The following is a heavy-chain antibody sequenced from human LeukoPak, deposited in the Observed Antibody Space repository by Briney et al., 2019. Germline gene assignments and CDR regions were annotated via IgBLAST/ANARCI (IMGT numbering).Heavy chain of an antibody. CDR3: ARGYSYGSDYYYGMDV. D-gene: IGHD5-18*01. V-gene: IGHV1-18*01. CDR1: GYTFTSYG. CDR2: ISGYNGNT. J-gene: IGHJ6*02. Sequence: ASVKVSCKASGYTFTSYGVSWVRQAPGQGPEWMGWISGYNGNTKYAQKVQGRVTMTTDTSTGTAYMELRSLRSDDTAVYYCARGYSYGSDYYYGMDVWGQGTTVTVSS.